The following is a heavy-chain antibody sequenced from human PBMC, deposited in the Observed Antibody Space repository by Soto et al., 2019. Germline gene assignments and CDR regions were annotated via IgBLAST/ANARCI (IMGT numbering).Heavy chain of an antibody. CDR1: GGSISDDTYY. CDR2: IYYSGTS. J-gene: IGHJ4*02. D-gene: IGHD4-17*01. Sequence: PSETLSLTCTVSGGSISDDTYYWGWIRQPPGKGLEWIGSIYYSGTSSYNPSLKSRVTMSVDTSKNQFSLKLTSVTAADTAVYYCARGDYGGYPIGIDYWGQGTLVTVSS. CDR3: ARGDYGGYPIGIDY. V-gene: IGHV4-39*07.